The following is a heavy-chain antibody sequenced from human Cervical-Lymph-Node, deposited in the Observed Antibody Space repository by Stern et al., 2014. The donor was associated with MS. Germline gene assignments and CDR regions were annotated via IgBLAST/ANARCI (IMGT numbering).Heavy chain of an antibody. Sequence: QVQLVQSGSELKKPWASVKVSCQASGYTFTSYALNWVRQAPGQGLECMGWINTNTGNPTYAQGFTGRFVFSLDTSVSTAYLQISSLKADDTAVYYCARGGFARITPRPTDWGQGTLVTVSS. V-gene: IGHV7-4-1*02. CDR2: INTNTGNP. J-gene: IGHJ4*02. CDR1: GYTFTSYA. CDR3: ARGGFARITPRPTD. D-gene: IGHD2-15*01.